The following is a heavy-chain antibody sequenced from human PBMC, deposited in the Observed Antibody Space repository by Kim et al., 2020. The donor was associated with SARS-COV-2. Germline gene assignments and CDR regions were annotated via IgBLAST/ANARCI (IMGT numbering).Heavy chain of an antibody. V-gene: IGHV1-3*01. D-gene: IGHD6-19*01. J-gene: IGHJ6*02. CDR3: ARGAVAGKDYYYGMDV. Sequence: ASVKVSCKASGYTFTSYAMHWVRQAPGQRLEWMGWINAGNGNTKYSQKFQGRVTITRDTSASTAYMELSSLRSEDTAVYYCARGAVAGKDYYYGMDVWGQGTTVTVSS. CDR2: INAGNGNT. CDR1: GYTFTSYA.